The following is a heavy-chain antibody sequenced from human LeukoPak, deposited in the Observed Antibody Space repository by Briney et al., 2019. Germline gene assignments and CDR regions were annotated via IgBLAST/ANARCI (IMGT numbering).Heavy chain of an antibody. CDR1: GFTFSNYA. Sequence: GGSLRLSCAASGFTFSNYAMSWVRQAPGKGLEWVSAISSSGDSTYYADSAKGRFTISRDNSKNTLFLQMNSLRAEDTAVYYCAKSGYTRSSSWYGGDYWGQGTLVTVSS. V-gene: IGHV3-23*01. D-gene: IGHD6-13*01. CDR2: ISSSGDST. CDR3: AKSGYTRSSSWYGGDY. J-gene: IGHJ4*02.